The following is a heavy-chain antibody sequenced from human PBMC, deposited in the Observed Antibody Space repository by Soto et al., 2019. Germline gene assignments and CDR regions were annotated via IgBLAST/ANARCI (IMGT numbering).Heavy chain of an antibody. Sequence: GASVKVSCKASGYTFTSYGISWVRQAPGQGLEWMGWISAYNGNTNYAQRLQGRVTMTTDTSTSTAYMELRSLRSDDTAVYYCARDGCSSTSCYEEPNWSDPWGQGTLVTVSS. CDR1: GYTFTSYG. V-gene: IGHV1-18*01. D-gene: IGHD2-2*01. J-gene: IGHJ5*02. CDR2: ISAYNGNT. CDR3: ARDGCSSTSCYEEPNWSDP.